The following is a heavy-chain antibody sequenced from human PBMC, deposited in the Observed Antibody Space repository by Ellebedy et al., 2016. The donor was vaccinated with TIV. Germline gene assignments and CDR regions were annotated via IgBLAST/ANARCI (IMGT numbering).Heavy chain of an antibody. CDR2: IKSDGSST. CDR1: GFTFSSYW. Sequence: GGSLRLSCAASGFTFSSYWMHWVRQPPGKGLVWVSRIKSDGSSTDYADSVKGRFTISRDNAKSTLSLQMTSLSAEDTAVYFCTRTRIPATDFDSWGQGTLVTVSS. D-gene: IGHD2-2*01. J-gene: IGHJ4*02. CDR3: TRTRIPATDFDS. V-gene: IGHV3-74*01.